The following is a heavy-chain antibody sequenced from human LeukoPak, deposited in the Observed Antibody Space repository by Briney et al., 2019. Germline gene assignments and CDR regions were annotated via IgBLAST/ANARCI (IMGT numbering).Heavy chain of an antibody. CDR1: GGSVTNYH. J-gene: IGHJ3*02. V-gene: IGHV4-4*07. CDR3: ATVEVGTVDVFDI. CDR2: FYTGGST. D-gene: IGHD1-26*01. Sequence: PSETLSLTGTVSGGSVTNYHWSWIRQPAGKGLEWVARFYTGGSTTYNPSLNGRATMSVDTSMNHFSLKLTSVTAADTAIYYCATVEVGTVDVFDIWGQGTMVTVSS.